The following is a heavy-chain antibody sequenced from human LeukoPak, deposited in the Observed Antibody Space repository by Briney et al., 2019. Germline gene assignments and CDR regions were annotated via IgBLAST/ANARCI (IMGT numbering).Heavy chain of an antibody. J-gene: IGHJ4*02. CDR3: ARGPASEFDS. V-gene: IGHV3-48*03. Sequence: GGSLRLSCAASGFTFSSYEMNWVRQAPGKGLEWVSDISNSGSTIHYADSVKGRFTISRDNAKNLLYLQMNSLRAEDTAVYYCARGPASEFDSWGQGTLVIVSS. D-gene: IGHD6-25*01. CDR2: ISNSGSTI. CDR1: GFTFSSYE.